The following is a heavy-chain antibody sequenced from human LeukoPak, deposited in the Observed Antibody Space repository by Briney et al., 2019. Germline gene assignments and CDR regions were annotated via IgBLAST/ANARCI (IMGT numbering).Heavy chain of an antibody. CDR3: AKEGSSSAPFDY. Sequence: GMSLRLSCAASGFAFSSYGMHWVRQAPGKGLEWVSMISYDGNKIEYGDSVKGRFTTFKDDSENTLYVQMNRLSAEDTAVYYCAKEGSSSAPFDYWGQGTLVTVSS. CDR1: GFAFSSYG. V-gene: IGHV3-30*18. D-gene: IGHD6-6*01. J-gene: IGHJ4*02. CDR2: ISYDGNKI.